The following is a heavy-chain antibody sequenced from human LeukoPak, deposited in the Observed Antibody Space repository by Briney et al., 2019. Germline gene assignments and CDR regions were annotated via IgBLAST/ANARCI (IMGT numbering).Heavy chain of an antibody. J-gene: IGHJ4*02. D-gene: IGHD3-3*01. V-gene: IGHV3-7*01. CDR1: GFTFSSYW. CDR2: IKQDGSEK. CDR3: ARDLRFYDY. Sequence: GGSLRLSCAASGFTFSSYWMSWVRRAPGKGLEWVANIKQDGSEKYYVDSVKGRFTISRDNAKSSLYLQMSSLRAEDTAVYYCARDLRFYDYWGQGTLVTVSS.